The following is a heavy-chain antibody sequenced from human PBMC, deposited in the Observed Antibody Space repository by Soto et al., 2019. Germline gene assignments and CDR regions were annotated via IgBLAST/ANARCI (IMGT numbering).Heavy chain of an antibody. V-gene: IGHV4-34*01. D-gene: IGHD6-6*01. CDR2: INHSGST. Sequence: SETLSLTCAVYGGSFSGYYWSWIRQPPGKGLEWIGEINHSGSTNYNPSLKSRVTISVDTSKNQFSLKLSSVTAADTAVYYCAREIAARSVGSYFDYWGQGTLVTVS. CDR3: AREIAARSVGSYFDY. CDR1: GGSFSGYY. J-gene: IGHJ4*02.